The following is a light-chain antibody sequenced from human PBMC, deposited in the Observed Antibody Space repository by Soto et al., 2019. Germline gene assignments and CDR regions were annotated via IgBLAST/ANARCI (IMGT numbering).Light chain of an antibody. CDR1: RDVGSD. Sequence: PSGSVGERIIIISRASRDVGSDVSWYQQKPGQAPKLVIYAASNLYTGVPSRFSGRRSGTEFTLTISSLQPEDFASYYCPLDSGKSWKSGQGTMVEI. J-gene: IGKJ1*01. CDR3: PLDSGKSWK. CDR2: AAS. V-gene: IGKV1-6*01.